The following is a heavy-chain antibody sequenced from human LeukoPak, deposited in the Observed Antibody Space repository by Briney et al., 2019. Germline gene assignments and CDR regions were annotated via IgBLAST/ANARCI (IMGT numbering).Heavy chain of an antibody. CDR1: GFTFSDHY. CDR2: TRNKANSYTT. CDR3: ARVGVLYYHFDY. D-gene: IGHD2-8*01. Sequence: GGSLRLSCAASGFTFSDHYMDWVRQAPGKGLEWVGRTRNKANSYTTEYAASVKGRFTISRDDSKNSLYLQMNSLKTEDTAVYYCARVGVLYYHFDYWGQGTLVTVSS. V-gene: IGHV3-72*01. J-gene: IGHJ4*02.